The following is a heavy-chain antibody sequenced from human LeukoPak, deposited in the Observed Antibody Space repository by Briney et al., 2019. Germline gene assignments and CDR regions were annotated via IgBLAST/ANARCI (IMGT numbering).Heavy chain of an antibody. CDR3: ARAPSAHGRLDY. J-gene: IGHJ4*02. V-gene: IGHV1-2*02. CDR1: GYTFYDYY. CDR2: INPKTGGT. Sequence: GASVKVSCKASGYTFYDYYIHWVRQAPGQGLEWMGWINPKTGGTNSAPKFQGRVTMTRDTSISTAYMELNRLTSDDTAVFYCARAPSAHGRLDYWGQGSLVTVSS.